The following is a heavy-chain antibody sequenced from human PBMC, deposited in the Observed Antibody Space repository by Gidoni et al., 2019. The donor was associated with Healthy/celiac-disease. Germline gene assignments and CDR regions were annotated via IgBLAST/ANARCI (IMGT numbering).Heavy chain of an antibody. D-gene: IGHD6-19*01. CDR3: ARGPISSGWDHDAFDI. V-gene: IGHV3-33*01. Sequence: VRQAPGKGLEWVAVIWYDGSNKYYADSVKGRFTISRDNSKNTLYLQMNSLRAEDTAVYYCARGPISSGWDHDAFDIWGQGTMVTVSS. CDR2: IWYDGSNK. J-gene: IGHJ3*02.